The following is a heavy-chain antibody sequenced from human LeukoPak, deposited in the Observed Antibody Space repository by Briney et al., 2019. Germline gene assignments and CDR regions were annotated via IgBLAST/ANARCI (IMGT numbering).Heavy chain of an antibody. D-gene: IGHD3-10*01. V-gene: IGHV3-66*03. CDR3: AKDLSYYGSGSYRPPLLNYYMDV. Sequence: GGSLRLSCTVSGFTVSSNSMSWVRQAPGKGLEWVSFIYSDNTHYSDSVKGRFTISRDNSKNTLYLQMNSLRAEDTAVYYCAKDLSYYGSGSYRPPLLNYYMDVWGKGTTVTISS. J-gene: IGHJ6*03. CDR2: IYSDNT. CDR1: GFTVSSNS.